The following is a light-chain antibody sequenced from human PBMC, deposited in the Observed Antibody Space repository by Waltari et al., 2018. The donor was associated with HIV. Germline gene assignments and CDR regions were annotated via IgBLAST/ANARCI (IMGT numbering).Light chain of an antibody. J-gene: IGKJ4*01. CDR1: QSVLYISNNQNY. Sequence: DIVMTQSPDSLPVSLGERATINCKSSQSVLYISNNQNYLALYQQKPGQPPKLLIYWASTRESGVPDRFSGSGSGTDFTLTTSSLQAEDVAVYYCQQYFVTPFTFGGGTKIQIK. CDR2: WAS. V-gene: IGKV4-1*01. CDR3: QQYFVTPFT.